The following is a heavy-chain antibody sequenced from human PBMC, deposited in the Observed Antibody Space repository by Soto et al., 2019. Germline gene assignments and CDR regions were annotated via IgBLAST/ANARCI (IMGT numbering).Heavy chain of an antibody. Sequence: SDSLSHTYTPSGCTIRNSTYHRRWKQNPPGKGLEWIGSFYYSGSTYYNPSLKSRVTISVDTSKNQFSLKLSSVTAADTAVYYCASTLSPALEQWLVRSTWGSWFDPWGQG. V-gene: IGHV4-39*01. CDR3: ASTLSPALEQWLVRSTWGSWFDP. CDR1: GCTIRNSTYH. D-gene: IGHD6-19*01. CDR2: FYYSGST. J-gene: IGHJ5*02.